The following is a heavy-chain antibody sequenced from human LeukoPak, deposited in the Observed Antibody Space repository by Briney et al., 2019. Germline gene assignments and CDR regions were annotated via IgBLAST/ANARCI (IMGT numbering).Heavy chain of an antibody. CDR2: IGTAGDT. D-gene: IGHD2-15*01. Sequence: PGGSLRLSCAASGFTFSSYDMHWVRQAPGKGLEWVSAIGTAGDTYYPGSVKGRFTISRENAKNSLYLQMSSLRAEDTAVYYCARGYCSGGSCYLRGAFDIWGQGTMVTVSS. CDR3: ARGYCSGGSCYLRGAFDI. J-gene: IGHJ3*02. CDR1: GFTFSSYD. V-gene: IGHV3-13*01.